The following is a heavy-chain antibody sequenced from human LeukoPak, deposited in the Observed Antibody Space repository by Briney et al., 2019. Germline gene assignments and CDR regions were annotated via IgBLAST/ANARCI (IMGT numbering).Heavy chain of an antibody. CDR1: GFTFNIYT. J-gene: IGHJ4*02. CDR3: AKGLERESRLDS. CDR2: ISNSGGST. Sequence: GGSLRLSCAASGFTFNIYTMYWVRQAPGKGLEWVSGISNSGGSTYYADSVKGRFTISRDNSKNTLYLQMNSLRAEDTALYYYAKGLERESRLDSWGQGTLVTVSS. V-gene: IGHV3-23*01. D-gene: IGHD1-1*01.